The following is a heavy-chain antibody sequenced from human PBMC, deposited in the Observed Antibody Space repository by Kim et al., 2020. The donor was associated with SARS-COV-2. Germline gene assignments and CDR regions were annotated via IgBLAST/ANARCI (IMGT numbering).Heavy chain of an antibody. V-gene: IGHV3-23*01. Sequence: GGSLRLSCAASGFTFSSYAMSWVCQAPGKGLEWVSAISGSGGSTYYADSVKGRFTISRDNSKNTLYLQMNSLRAEDTAVYYCAKDARETGIAAAGVFDYWGQGTLVTVSS. J-gene: IGHJ4*02. D-gene: IGHD6-13*01. CDR1: GFTFSSYA. CDR2: ISGSGGST. CDR3: AKDARETGIAAAGVFDY.